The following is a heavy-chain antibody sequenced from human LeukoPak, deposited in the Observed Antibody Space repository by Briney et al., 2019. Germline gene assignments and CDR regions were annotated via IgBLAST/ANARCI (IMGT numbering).Heavy chain of an antibody. D-gene: IGHD1-26*01. J-gene: IGHJ3*02. CDR3: ARHKGWAHDAFDI. V-gene: IGHV4-59*08. Sequence: SETLSLTCTVSGGSISSYYWSWIRQPPGKGLEWIGYIYYSGSTNYNPSLKSRVTISVDTSKNQFSLKLSSVTAADTAVYYCARHKGWAHDAFDIWGHGTMVTVSS. CDR2: IYYSGST. CDR1: GGSISSYY.